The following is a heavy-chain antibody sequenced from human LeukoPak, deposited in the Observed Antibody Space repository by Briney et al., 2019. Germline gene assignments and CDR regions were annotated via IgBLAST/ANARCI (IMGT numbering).Heavy chain of an antibody. D-gene: IGHD6-13*01. J-gene: IGHJ4*02. CDR2: IYYSGST. CDR3: ARRGAAAGSYYFDY. Sequence: SETLSLTCTVSGGSISSSSYYWGWIRQPPGKGLEWIGSIYYSGSTYYNPSLKSRVTMSVDTSKNQFSLKLSSVTAADTAVYYCARRGAAAGSYYFDYWGQGTLVTVSS. CDR1: GGSISSSSYY. V-gene: IGHV4-39*01.